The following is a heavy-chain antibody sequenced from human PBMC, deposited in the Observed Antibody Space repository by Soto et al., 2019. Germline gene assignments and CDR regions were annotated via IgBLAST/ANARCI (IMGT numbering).Heavy chain of an antibody. D-gene: IGHD3-10*01. CDR1: GFTFSSYA. V-gene: IGHV3-23*01. CDR3: AKGPHYYGPGSQYGMDV. Sequence: PGGSLRLSCAASGFTFSSYAMSWVRQAPGKGLEWVSAISGSGGSTYYADSVKGRFTISRDNSKNTLYLQMNSLRAEDTAVYYCAKGPHYYGPGSQYGMDVWGQATTVTVSS. J-gene: IGHJ6*02. CDR2: ISGSGGST.